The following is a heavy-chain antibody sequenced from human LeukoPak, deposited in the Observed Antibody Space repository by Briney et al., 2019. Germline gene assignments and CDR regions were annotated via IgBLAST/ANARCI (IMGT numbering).Heavy chain of an antibody. CDR3: ARSTSGWAHFDF. CDR1: GGSFSGYY. CDR2: IYHSGST. J-gene: IGHJ4*02. D-gene: IGHD6-19*01. V-gene: IGHV4-34*01. Sequence: SETLSLTCAVYGGSFSGYYWSWIRQPPGKGLEWIGEIYHSGSTNYNPSLKSRVTISVNKSKNQFSLNLSSVTAADTAVYYCARSTSGWAHFDFWGQGTLVTVSS.